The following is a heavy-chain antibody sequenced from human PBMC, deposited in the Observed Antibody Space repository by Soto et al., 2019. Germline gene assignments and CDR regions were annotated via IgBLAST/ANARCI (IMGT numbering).Heavy chain of an antibody. Sequence: ASVKVSCKASGYTFTSYGISWVLQAPGQGLEWMRWISAYNGNTNYAQKLQGRVTMTTDTSTSTAYMELRSLRSDDTAVYYCARDSPEYSRSSGIWGQGTMVTVSS. J-gene: IGHJ3*02. CDR3: ARDSPEYSRSSGI. V-gene: IGHV1-18*01. D-gene: IGHD6-6*01. CDR1: GYTFTSYG. CDR2: ISAYNGNT.